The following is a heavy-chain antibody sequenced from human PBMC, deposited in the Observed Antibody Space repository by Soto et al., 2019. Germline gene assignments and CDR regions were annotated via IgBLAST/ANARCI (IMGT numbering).Heavy chain of an antibody. V-gene: IGHV5-51*01. J-gene: IGHJ4*02. CDR3: ARRVGSSWRYFDS. CDR1: GYSFSSYW. CDR2: IYPSGSDT. Sequence: PGESLKISCKTSGYSFSSYWIGWVRQLPGKGLEWMGIIYPSGSDTRYSPSFRGQVIISADRSIGTAYLQWGSLKASDTGTYYCARRVGSSWRYFDSWGQGTLVTVS. D-gene: IGHD6-13*01.